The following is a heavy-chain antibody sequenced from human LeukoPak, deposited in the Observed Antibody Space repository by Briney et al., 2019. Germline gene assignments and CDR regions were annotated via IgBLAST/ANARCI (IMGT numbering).Heavy chain of an antibody. J-gene: IGHJ4*02. CDR1: GFTFSSYA. V-gene: IGHV3-30-3*01. CDR2: ISYDGSTK. D-gene: IGHD5-12*01. CDR3: ARNSGYGDFDY. Sequence: GGSLRLSCAASGFTFSSYAVHWVRQAPGMGLEWVAVISYDGSTKHYVDSVKGRFTISRDNSKNTLYLQMNSLRADDTAVYYCARNSGYGDFDYWGQGTLVTVSS.